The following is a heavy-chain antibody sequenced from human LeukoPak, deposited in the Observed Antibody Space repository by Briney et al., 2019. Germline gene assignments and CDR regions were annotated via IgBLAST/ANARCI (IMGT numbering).Heavy chain of an antibody. CDR3: ARGPRYYDFWSGRTQIFDY. D-gene: IGHD3-3*01. CDR2: INHSGST. Sequence: SETLSLTCAVFGGSFDGYYWSWIRQSPGKGLEWIGEINHSGSTNYNPSLKSRVTISVDTSKNQFSLKLSSVTAADTAVYYCARGPRYYDFWSGRTQIFDYWGQGTLVTVSS. J-gene: IGHJ4*02. CDR1: GGSFDGYY. V-gene: IGHV4-34*01.